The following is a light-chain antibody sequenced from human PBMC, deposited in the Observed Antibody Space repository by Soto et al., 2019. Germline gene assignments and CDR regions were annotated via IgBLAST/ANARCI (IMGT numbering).Light chain of an antibody. J-gene: IGLJ1*01. CDR1: SSDVGSYNR. CDR2: EVS. CDR3: SSYTSSSTYV. V-gene: IGLV2-18*02. Sequence: QSALTQPPSVSGSPGQSVTISCTGTSSDVGSYNRVSWYQQPPGTAPKLMIYEVSNRPSGVPDRFSGSKSGNTASLTISGLQAGGEADYYCSSYTSSSTYVFGTGTKVTVL.